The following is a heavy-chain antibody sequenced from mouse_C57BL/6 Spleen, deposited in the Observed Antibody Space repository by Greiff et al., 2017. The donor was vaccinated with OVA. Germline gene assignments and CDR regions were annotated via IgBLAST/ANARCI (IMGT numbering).Heavy chain of an antibody. CDR2: INPNNGGT. J-gene: IGHJ1*03. CDR3: ARHLLWYFDV. CDR1: GYTFTDYY. V-gene: IGHV1-26*01. Sequence: VQLQQSGPELVKPGASVKISCKASGYTFTDYYMNWVKQSHGKSLEWIGDINPNNGGTSYNQKFKGKATLTVDKSSSTAYMELRSLTSEDSAVYYCARHLLWYFDVWGTGTTVTVSS. D-gene: IGHD2-1*01.